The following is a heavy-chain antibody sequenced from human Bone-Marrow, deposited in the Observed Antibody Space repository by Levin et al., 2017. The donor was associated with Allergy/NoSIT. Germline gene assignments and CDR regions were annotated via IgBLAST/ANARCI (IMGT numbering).Heavy chain of an antibody. V-gene: IGHV3-30*18. J-gene: IGHJ3*02. CDR1: GSTFSSYG. CDR2: ISYDGSNK. CDR3: AKDTVDELVGARAFGAFDI. D-gene: IGHD1-26*01. Sequence: GGSLRLSCAASGSTFSSYGMHWVRQAPGKGLEWVAVISYDGSNKYYADSVKGRFTISRDNSKNTLYLQMNSLRAEDTAVYYCAKDTVDELVGARAFGAFDIWGQGTMVTVSS.